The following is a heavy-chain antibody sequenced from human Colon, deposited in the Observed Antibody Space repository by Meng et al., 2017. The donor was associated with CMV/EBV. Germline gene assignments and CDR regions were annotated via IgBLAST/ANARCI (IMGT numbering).Heavy chain of an antibody. Sequence: ASVKVSCKASGYFFTSYYLHWVRQAPGGGLEWLGWINPHTGDTKSARRFEDRITMTRDTSINSVFMDLSRLTSDDTAMYYCARPLYDYWPGYGELVYWGQGTLVTVSS. CDR1: GYFFTSYY. D-gene: IGHD3-3*01. CDR2: INPHTGDT. V-gene: IGHV1-2*02. J-gene: IGHJ4*02. CDR3: ARPLYDYWPGYGELVY.